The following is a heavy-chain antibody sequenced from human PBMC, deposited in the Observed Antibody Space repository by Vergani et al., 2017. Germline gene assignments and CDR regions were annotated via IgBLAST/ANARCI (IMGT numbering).Heavy chain of an antibody. CDR1: GFTFSSYA. CDR3: ATSYCSSTSCPFQH. Sequence: QVQLVESGGGVVQPGRSLRLSCAASGFTFSSYAMHWVRQAPGKGLEWVAVISYDGSNKYYADSEKGRFTISRDNSKNTLYLQMNSLRAEDTAVYYCATSYCSSTSCPFQHWGQGTLVTVSS. D-gene: IGHD2-2*01. J-gene: IGHJ1*01. V-gene: IGHV3-30-3*01. CDR2: ISYDGSNK.